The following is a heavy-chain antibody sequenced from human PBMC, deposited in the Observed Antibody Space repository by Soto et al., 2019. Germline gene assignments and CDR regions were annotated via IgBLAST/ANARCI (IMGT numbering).Heavy chain of an antibody. CDR1: GFTFSSYS. CDR3: ARPRTRQWLILDAFDI. D-gene: IGHD6-19*01. CDR2: ISSSSSYI. J-gene: IGHJ3*02. Sequence: EVQLVESGGGLVKPGGSLRLSCAASGFTFSSYSMNWVRQAPGKGLEWVSSISSSSSYIYYADSVKGRFTISRVNAKNSLYLQMNSLRAEDTAVYYCARPRTRQWLILDAFDIWGQGTMVTVSS. V-gene: IGHV3-21*01.